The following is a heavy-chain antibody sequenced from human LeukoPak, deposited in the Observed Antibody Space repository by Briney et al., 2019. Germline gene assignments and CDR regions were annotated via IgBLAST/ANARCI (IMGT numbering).Heavy chain of an antibody. D-gene: IGHD2-15*01. J-gene: IGHJ5*02. CDR2: INPSGGST. V-gene: IGHV1-46*01. CDR1: GYTFTSYY. CDR3: ARGRVYCSGGSCYFAPVWFDP. Sequence: ASVKVSCKASGYTFTSYYMHWVRQAPGQGLEWMGMINPSGGSTSYAQKFQGRVTMTRDMSTSTVYMELSSLRSEDTAVYYCARGRVYCSGGSCYFAPVWFDPWGQGTLVTVSS.